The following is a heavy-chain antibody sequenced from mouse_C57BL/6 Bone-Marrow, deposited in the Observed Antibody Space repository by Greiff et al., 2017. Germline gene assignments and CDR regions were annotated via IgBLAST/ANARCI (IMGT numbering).Heavy chain of an antibody. CDR1: GYTFTSYW. Sequence: QVQLKQPGAELVKPGASVKLSCKASGYTFTSYWMQWVKQRPGQGLEWIGEIDPSDSYTNFNQKFKGKATLTVDTSSSTAYMQLSSLTSEDSAVYYCARWGRWLLDYWGQGTTLTVSS. D-gene: IGHD2-3*01. CDR3: ARWGRWLLDY. J-gene: IGHJ2*01. CDR2: IDPSDSYT. V-gene: IGHV1-50*01.